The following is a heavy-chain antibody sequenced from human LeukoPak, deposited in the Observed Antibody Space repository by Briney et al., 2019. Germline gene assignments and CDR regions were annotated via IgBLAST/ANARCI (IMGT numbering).Heavy chain of an antibody. CDR2: IYDSGST. D-gene: IGHD6-19*01. CDR3: GRDRGGSSGWSRPIDY. CDR1: GGSISRYY. V-gene: IGHV4-59*01. J-gene: IGHJ4*02. Sequence: SETLSLTCTVSGGSISRYYWNWIRQPPGKGLEWIGYIYDSGSTNYNPSLESRVTISVDTSKNQFSLKVMSVTSAETAVYYCGRDRGGSSGWSRPIDYWGQGTLVTVSS.